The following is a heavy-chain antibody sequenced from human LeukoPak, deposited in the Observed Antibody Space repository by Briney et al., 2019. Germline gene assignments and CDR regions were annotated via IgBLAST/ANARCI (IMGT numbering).Heavy chain of an antibody. CDR1: GYTFTSYA. J-gene: IGHJ4*02. CDR2: ITPSGGT. Sequence: ASVKVSCKASGYTFTSYAMHWVRQAPGQGLEWMGWITPSGGTNYPQKFQGRVAITRDTSITTAYMDLSRLTSDDTAVYYCARDRYGDGFAHFVYWGQGALVTVSS. D-gene: IGHD5-24*01. CDR3: ARDRYGDGFAHFVY. V-gene: IGHV1-2*02.